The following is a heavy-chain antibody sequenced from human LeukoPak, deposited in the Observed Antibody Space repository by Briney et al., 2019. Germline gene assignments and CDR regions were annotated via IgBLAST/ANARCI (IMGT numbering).Heavy chain of an antibody. V-gene: IGHV4-4*07. Sequence: SETLSLTCSVSGVFVTNYYWSWVRQPAGKRLEWIGRNYPTGDTIYNPSLKSRVTMSVDMSKNHLSLKLPSVTAAGAAVYYCARDLTARGSFDYWGQGILVSVSS. J-gene: IGHJ4*02. CDR3: ARDLTARGSFDY. CDR2: NYPTGDT. CDR1: GVFVTNYY. D-gene: IGHD3-16*01.